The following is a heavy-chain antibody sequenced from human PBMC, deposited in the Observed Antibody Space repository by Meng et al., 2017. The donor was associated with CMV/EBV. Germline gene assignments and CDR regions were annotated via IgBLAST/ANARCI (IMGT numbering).Heavy chain of an antibody. D-gene: IGHD2-2*01. J-gene: IGHJ4*02. CDR3: AKDICTGVSTSCFDY. Sequence: GGSLRLSCAASGFTFDDYTMHWVRQAPGKGLEWVSLISWDGGSTYYADSVKGRFTISRDNSKNSLYLQMNSLRTEDTAVYYCAKDICTGVSTSCFDYWGQGTLVTVSS. CDR2: ISWDGGST. CDR1: GFTFDDYT. V-gene: IGHV3-43*01.